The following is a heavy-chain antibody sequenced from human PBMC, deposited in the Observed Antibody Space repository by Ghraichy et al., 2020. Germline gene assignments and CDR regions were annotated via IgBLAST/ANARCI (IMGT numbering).Heavy chain of an antibody. V-gene: IGHV1-18*04. J-gene: IGHJ6*02. CDR3: ARFVDPRSMVRGVNRALVGEDYYYYYGMDV. CDR1: GSTFTSYG. D-gene: IGHD3-10*01. CDR2: ISAYNGNT. Sequence: ASVKVSCKASGSTFTSYGISWVRQAPGQGLEWMGWISAYNGNTNYAQKLQGRVTMTTDTSTSTAYMELRSLRSDDTAVYYCARFVDPRSMVRGVNRALVGEDYYYYYGMDVWGQGTAVTVSS.